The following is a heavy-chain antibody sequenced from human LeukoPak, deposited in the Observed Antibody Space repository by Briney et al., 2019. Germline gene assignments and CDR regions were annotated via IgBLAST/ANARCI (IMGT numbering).Heavy chain of an antibody. D-gene: IGHD2-21*01. Sequence: SETLTLTCAVYGGSFSGYYWSWIRQPPGKGLEWIGEINHSGSTNYNPSLKSRVTISVDTSKNQFSLKLSPVTAADTAVYYCARGFASGDRNPSPYWYWGQGTLVTVSS. CDR2: INHSGST. V-gene: IGHV4-34*01. CDR1: GGSFSGYY. J-gene: IGHJ4*02. CDR3: ARGFASGDRNPSPYWY.